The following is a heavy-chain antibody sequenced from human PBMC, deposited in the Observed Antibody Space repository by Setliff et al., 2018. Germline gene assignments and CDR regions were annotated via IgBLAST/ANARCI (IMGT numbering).Heavy chain of an antibody. J-gene: IGHJ4*02. CDR3: AKGQGQYYDSSGYYGRVLDY. CDR2: ISGSASST. D-gene: IGHD3-22*01. V-gene: IGHV3-23*01. Sequence: GGSLRLSCAASGFTFSNYAMGWVRQAPGEGLEWVSSISGSASSTYYADSVKGRFTISRDNSKNTLFLEMNSLRTEDTAVYCCAKGQGQYYDSSGYYGRVLDYWGQGTLVTVSS. CDR1: GFTFSNYA.